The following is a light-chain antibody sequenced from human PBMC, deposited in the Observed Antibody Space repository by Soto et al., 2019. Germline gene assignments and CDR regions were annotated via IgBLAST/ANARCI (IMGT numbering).Light chain of an antibody. J-gene: IGKJ4*01. Sequence: DIQMTQSPSSLSASVGDRVNITCRTSQTIGTFLNWYQQKVGKAPKLLNFGASNLQSAVPSRFSGSGSGTEFTLTVSSLEPEDFATYYCHQTYRTPFTFGGGNKVEIK. CDR1: QTIGTF. V-gene: IGKV1-39*01. CDR3: HQTYRTPFT. CDR2: GAS.